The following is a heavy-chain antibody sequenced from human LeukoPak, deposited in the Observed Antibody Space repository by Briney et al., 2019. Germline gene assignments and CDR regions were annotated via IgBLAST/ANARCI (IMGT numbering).Heavy chain of an antibody. CDR1: GGTFSNHV. J-gene: IGHJ5*02. Sequence: ASVKVSCKASGGTFSNHVMTWVRQAPGQGLEWMGGIISAFGPANYAQKFQGRATITADESINTAYMELSSLRSEDTAVYYCARGVVPAAITSWFDPWGQGTLVTVSS. CDR3: ARGVVPAAITSWFDP. V-gene: IGHV1-69*13. CDR2: IISAFGPA. D-gene: IGHD2-2*01.